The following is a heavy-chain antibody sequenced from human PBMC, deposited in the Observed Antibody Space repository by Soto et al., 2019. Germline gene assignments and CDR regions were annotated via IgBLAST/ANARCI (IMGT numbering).Heavy chain of an antibody. CDR2: IYHSGST. J-gene: IGHJ4*02. CDR1: GGSIISGGYS. CDR3: ARGWREFDY. D-gene: IGHD1-1*01. Sequence: NPSETLSLTCAVSGGSIISGGYSWIWIRQPPGKGLEWIGYIYHSGSTYYNPSLKSRVTISVDRSKNQFSLKLSSVTAADTAVYYCARGWREFDYWGQGTLVTVSS. V-gene: IGHV4-30-2*01.